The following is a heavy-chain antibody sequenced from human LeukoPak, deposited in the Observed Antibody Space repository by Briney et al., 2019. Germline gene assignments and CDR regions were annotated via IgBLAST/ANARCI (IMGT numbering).Heavy chain of an antibody. V-gene: IGHV4-4*02. CDR1: GGSISSSNW. D-gene: IGHD1-26*01. J-gene: IGHJ4*02. CDR3: ARVSSGATTVDY. Sequence: SETLSLTCAVSGGSISSSNWWSWVRQPPGKGLEWIGEIYHSGSTNYNPSLKSRVTISVDKSKYQFSLKLSSVTAADTAVYYCARVSSGATTVDYWGQGTLVTVSS. CDR2: IYHSGST.